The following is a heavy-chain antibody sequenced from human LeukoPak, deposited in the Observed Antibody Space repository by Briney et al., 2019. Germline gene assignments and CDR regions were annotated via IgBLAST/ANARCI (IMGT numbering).Heavy chain of an antibody. CDR2: IYYSGTT. D-gene: IGHD5-12*01. Sequence: SETLSLTCTVSGGSITSSTYYWGWIRQPPGKGLEWIGSIYYSGTTYYDPSLKSRVTISVDTSKNQFSLKVSSVTAADTAVYYCVRQNLLVATSNPTFDYWGQGTLVTVSS. CDR1: GGSITSSTYY. V-gene: IGHV4-39*01. CDR3: VRQNLLVATSNPTFDY. J-gene: IGHJ4*02.